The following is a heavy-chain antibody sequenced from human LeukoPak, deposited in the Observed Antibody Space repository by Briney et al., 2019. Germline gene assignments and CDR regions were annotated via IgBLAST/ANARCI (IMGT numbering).Heavy chain of an antibody. V-gene: IGHV3-9*01. CDR3: AKDEESIAAAGKGPPD. CDR2: ISWNSGSI. Sequence: GGSLRLSCAASGFTFDDYAMHWVRQAPGKGLEWVSGISWNSGSIGYADSVQGRFTISRDNAKNSLYLQMNSLRAEDTALYYCAKDEESIAAAGKGPPDWGQGTLVTVSS. D-gene: IGHD6-13*01. J-gene: IGHJ4*02. CDR1: GFTFDDYA.